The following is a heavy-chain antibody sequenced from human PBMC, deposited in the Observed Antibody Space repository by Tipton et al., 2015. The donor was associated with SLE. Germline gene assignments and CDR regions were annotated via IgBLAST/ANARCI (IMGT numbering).Heavy chain of an antibody. V-gene: IGHV4-59*11. CDR3: ARSSGYSSSWYKAFDI. J-gene: IGHJ3*02. CDR1: GGSITSHY. D-gene: IGHD6-13*01. CDR2: VDYIGST. Sequence: TLSLTCNVSGGSITSHYWSWIRQPPGKGLEWIGYVDYIGSTNYNPSLKSRVTISIDTSKNQFSLKLSSVTAADTAVYYCARSSGYSSSWYKAFDIWGQGTMVTVSS.